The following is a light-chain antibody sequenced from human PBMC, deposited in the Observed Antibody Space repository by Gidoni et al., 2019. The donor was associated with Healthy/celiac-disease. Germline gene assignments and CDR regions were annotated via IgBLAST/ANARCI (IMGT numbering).Light chain of an antibody. Sequence: EIVFTQSPATLALSPGERATLSCRASQSVSSYLAWYQQKPGQAPRLLIYDASNRATGIPARFSGSGSGTDFTLTISSLEPEDFAVYYCQQRSNWPPENTFXXXTKLEIK. CDR3: QQRSNWPPENT. J-gene: IGKJ2*01. CDR1: QSVSSY. CDR2: DAS. V-gene: IGKV3-11*01.